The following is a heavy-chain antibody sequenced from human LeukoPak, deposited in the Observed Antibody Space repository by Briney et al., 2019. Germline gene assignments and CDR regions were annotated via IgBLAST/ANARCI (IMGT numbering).Heavy chain of an antibody. V-gene: IGHV4-59*01. Sequence: SETLSLTCTVSGGSISSYYWSWIRQPPGKGLEWIGYIYYSGSTNYNPSLKSRVTISVDTSKNQFSLKLSSVTAADTAVYYCARGTGTEGWFDPWGQGTLVTVSS. CDR2: IYYSGST. CDR3: ARGTGTEGWFDP. J-gene: IGHJ5*02. D-gene: IGHD1-7*01. CDR1: GGSISSYY.